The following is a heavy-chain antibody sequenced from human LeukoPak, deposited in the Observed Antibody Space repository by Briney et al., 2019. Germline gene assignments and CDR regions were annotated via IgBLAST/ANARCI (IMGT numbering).Heavy chain of an antibody. CDR2: INPNSGGT. Sequence: ASVKVSCKASGYTFSGYYIHWVRQAPGQGLEWMGWINPNSGGTNYAQKFQGRVTMTRDTSISTAYMELSRLRSDDTAVYYCARDIAVAGTLFDYWGQGTLVTVSS. CDR1: GYTFSGYY. D-gene: IGHD6-19*01. J-gene: IGHJ4*02. CDR3: ARDIAVAGTLFDY. V-gene: IGHV1-2*02.